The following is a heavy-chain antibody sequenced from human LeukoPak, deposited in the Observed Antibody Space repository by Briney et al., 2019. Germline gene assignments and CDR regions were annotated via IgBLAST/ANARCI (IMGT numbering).Heavy chain of an antibody. CDR2: ISSSSSYI. D-gene: IGHD4-23*01. CDR1: GYSVSKTY. CDR3: ARDRDYGGGDY. V-gene: IGHV3-21*01. Sequence: PGGSLRLSCAASGYSVSKTYMTWVRQAPGKGLEWVSSISSSSSYIYYADSVKGRFTISRDNAKNSLYLQMNSLRAEDTAVYYCARDRDYGGGDYWGQGTLVTVSS. J-gene: IGHJ4*02.